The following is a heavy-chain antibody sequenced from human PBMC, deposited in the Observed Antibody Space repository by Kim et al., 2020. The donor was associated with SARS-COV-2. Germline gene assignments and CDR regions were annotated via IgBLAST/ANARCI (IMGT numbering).Heavy chain of an antibody. D-gene: IGHD1-7*01. CDR1: GYTFTSYG. Sequence: ASVKVSCKASGYTFTSYGISWVRQAPGQGLEWMGWISAYNGNTNYAQKLQGRVTMTTDTSTSTAYMELRSLRSDNTAVYYCARSHNWNYEWRGMDVWGQGTTVTVSS. CDR3: ARSHNWNYEWRGMDV. V-gene: IGHV1-18*01. CDR2: ISAYNGNT. J-gene: IGHJ6*02.